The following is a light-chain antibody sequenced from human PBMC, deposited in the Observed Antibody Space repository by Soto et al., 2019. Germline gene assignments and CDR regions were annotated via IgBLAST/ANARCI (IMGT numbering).Light chain of an antibody. Sequence: QSVLTQPPSASGSPGQSVTISCTGTSSDVGGYKYVSWYQQHPGKAPKLMIYEVSKRPSGVPDRFSGSKSGNTASLTISGLQAEDEADYYCCSYAGSDIWVFGGGTKVTVL. J-gene: IGLJ3*02. CDR3: CSYAGSDIWV. CDR1: SSDVGGYKY. V-gene: IGLV2-8*01. CDR2: EVS.